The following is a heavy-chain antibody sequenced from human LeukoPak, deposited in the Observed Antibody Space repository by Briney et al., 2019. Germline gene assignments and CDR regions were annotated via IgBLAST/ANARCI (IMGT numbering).Heavy chain of an antibody. CDR1: GGTFSSYA. CDR3: ARDHGYGGYAEITYYFDY. Sequence: GASVKVSCKASGGTFSSYAISWVRQAPGQGLEWMGRIIPIFGTANYAQKFRGRVTITTDESTSTAYMELSSLRSEDTAVYYCARDHGYGGYAEITYYFDYWGQGTLVTVSS. J-gene: IGHJ4*02. D-gene: IGHD5-12*01. V-gene: IGHV1-69*05. CDR2: IIPIFGTA.